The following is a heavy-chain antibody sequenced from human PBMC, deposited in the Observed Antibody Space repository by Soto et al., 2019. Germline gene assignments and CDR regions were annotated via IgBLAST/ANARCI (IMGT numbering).Heavy chain of an antibody. CDR1: GYTFSDYY. CDR2: INPTGSST. V-gene: IGHV1-46*01. J-gene: IGHJ6*02. Sequence: QVQVVQSGPEVKKPGASVKVSCKASGYTFSDYYVHWVRQPPGQGLEWMGIINPTGSSTNYAQTFQGRVTVTRDTSTSTVYMELSSLRSDDTAVYFCARGSYYCVVDVWGQGTTVTVSS. CDR3: ARGSYYCVVDV.